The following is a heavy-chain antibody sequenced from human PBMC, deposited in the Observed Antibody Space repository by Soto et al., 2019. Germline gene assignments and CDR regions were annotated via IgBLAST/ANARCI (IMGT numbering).Heavy chain of an antibody. Sequence: QVQFVQSGAEVKKPGASVKVSCKASGYTFTSYAMHWVRQAPGQRLEWMGWINAGNGNTKYSQKFQGRVTITRDTSASTAYMELSSLRSEDMAVYYCARGPGGPDGPGDYWGQGTLVTVSS. D-gene: IGHD2-15*01. CDR3: ARGPGGPDGPGDY. CDR1: GYTFTSYA. CDR2: INAGNGNT. V-gene: IGHV1-3*01. J-gene: IGHJ4*02.